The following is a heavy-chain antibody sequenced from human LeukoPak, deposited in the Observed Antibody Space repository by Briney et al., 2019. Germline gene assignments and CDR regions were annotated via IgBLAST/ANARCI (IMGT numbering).Heavy chain of an antibody. J-gene: IGHJ5*02. CDR3: ARGAYYDFWSGYPNWFDP. V-gene: IGHV1-8*03. D-gene: IGHD3-3*01. CDR2: MNPNSGNT. CDR1: GYTFTSYD. Sequence: GASVKVSCKASGYTFTSYDINWVRQATGQGLEWMGWMNPNSGNTGYAQKFQGRVTITRNTSISTASMELSSLRSEDTAVYYCARGAYYDFWSGYPNWFDPWGQGTLVTVSS.